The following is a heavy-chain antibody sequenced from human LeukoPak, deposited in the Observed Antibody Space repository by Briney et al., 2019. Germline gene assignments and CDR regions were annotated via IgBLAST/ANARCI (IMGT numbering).Heavy chain of an antibody. CDR3: ARGSSSGWNNWFDP. J-gene: IGHJ5*02. CDR1: GYTFTTYD. Sequence: ASVKVSCKASGYTFTTYDINWVRQATGQGLEWMGWMNPNSGNTGYAQKFQGRVTITRNTSISTAYMELSSLRPEDTAVYYCARGSSSGWNNWFDPWGQGTLVTVSS. CDR2: MNPNSGNT. D-gene: IGHD6-19*01. V-gene: IGHV1-8*03.